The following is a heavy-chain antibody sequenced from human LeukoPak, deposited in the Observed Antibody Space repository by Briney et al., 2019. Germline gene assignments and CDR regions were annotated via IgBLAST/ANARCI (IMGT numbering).Heavy chain of an antibody. CDR1: GFTVSSSE. D-gene: IGHD2-15*01. Sequence: VGSLRLSCAASGFTVSSSEMNWVRQAPGKGLEWVSYINSGNSIYYADSVKGRFTISRDNAKNSLYLQMNSLSAEDTAVYYCVYSTLTNWGQGTLVTVSS. V-gene: IGHV3-48*03. CDR2: INSGNSI. CDR3: VYSTLTN. J-gene: IGHJ4*02.